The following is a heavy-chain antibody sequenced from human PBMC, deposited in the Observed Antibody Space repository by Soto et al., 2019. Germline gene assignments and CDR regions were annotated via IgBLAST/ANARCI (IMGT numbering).Heavy chain of an antibody. CDR1: GYTFTSYG. V-gene: IGHV1-18*04. Sequence: GASVKVSCKASGYTFTSYGISWVRQAPGQGLEWMGWISAYSGNTNYAQKLQGRVTMTTDTSTSTAYMEVRSLRSDDTAVYYCARVRQYCSGCSCYLSDYYYYYGMDVWGQGTTVTVSS. D-gene: IGHD2-15*01. J-gene: IGHJ6*02. CDR3: ARVRQYCSGCSCYLSDYYYYYGMDV. CDR2: ISAYSGNT.